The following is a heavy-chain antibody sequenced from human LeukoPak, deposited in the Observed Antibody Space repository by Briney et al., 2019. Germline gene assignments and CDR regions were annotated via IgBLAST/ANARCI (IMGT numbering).Heavy chain of an antibody. CDR2: INPSGGNT. V-gene: IGHV1-46*01. D-gene: IGHD4-17*01. Sequence: ASVKVSCKASGYTFTTYYIHWVRQAPGQGLEWMGIINPSGGNTNYAQKFQGRVTMTRDMSTSTVYMELSSLRSEDTAVYYCARDRASTVTTWWFDPWGQGTLVTVSS. CDR3: ARDRASTVTTWWFDP. J-gene: IGHJ5*02. CDR1: GYTFTTYY.